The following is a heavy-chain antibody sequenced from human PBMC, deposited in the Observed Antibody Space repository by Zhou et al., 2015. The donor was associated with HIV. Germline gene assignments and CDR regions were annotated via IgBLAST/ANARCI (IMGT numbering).Heavy chain of an antibody. D-gene: IGHD3-10*01. V-gene: IGHV1-69*01. CDR3: ARGKLLWFGGSGHYVMDV. CDR1: GGTFSSYA. Sequence: QVQLVQSGAEVKKPGSSVKVSCKASGGTFSSYALSWVRQAPGQGLEWMGGITPTFGGADYAQKLHGRVTITADESTRTAYMELSSLRSDDTAVYYCARGKLLWFGGSGHYVMDVWGQGTTVTVSS. CDR2: ITPTFGGA. J-gene: IGHJ6*01.